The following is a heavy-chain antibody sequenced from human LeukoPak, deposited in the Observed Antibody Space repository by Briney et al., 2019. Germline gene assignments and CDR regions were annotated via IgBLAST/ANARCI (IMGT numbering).Heavy chain of an antibody. V-gene: IGHV3-74*01. J-gene: IGHJ4*02. CDR2: INSDGSIT. CDR1: GFTFSSYW. D-gene: IGHD6-19*01. Sequence: PGGSLRLSCAASGFTFSSYWMHWVRQAPGKGLMWVSRINSDGSITNYADSVKGRFTISRDNAKNTLYLQMNSLRAEDTAVYYCARDRYSSGWFLFDYWGQGTLVPVSS. CDR3: ARDRYSSGWFLFDY.